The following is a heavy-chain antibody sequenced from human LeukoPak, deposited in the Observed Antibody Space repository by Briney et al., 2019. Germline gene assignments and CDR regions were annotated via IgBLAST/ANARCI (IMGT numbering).Heavy chain of an antibody. CDR1: GYTFTSYD. CDR3: ARVGGIVGNWNYGLRY. V-gene: IGHV1-8*01. J-gene: IGHJ4*02. CDR2: MNPNSGNT. Sequence: ASVKVSCKASGYTFTSYDINWVRQATGRGLEWMGWMNPNSGNTGYAQKFRGRVTMTRNTSISTAYMELSSLRSEDTAVYYCARVGGIVGNWNYGLRYWGQGTLVTVSS. D-gene: IGHD1-7*01.